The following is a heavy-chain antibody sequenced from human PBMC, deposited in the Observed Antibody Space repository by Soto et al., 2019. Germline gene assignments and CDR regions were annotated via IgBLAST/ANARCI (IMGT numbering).Heavy chain of an antibody. D-gene: IGHD2-8*01. J-gene: IGHJ4*02. CDR3: ARAMANYFDY. CDR1: GGSVSSDDYS. CDR2: IRDSGST. Sequence: QVQLQESGPGLVKPSQTLSVTCTVSGGSVSSDDYSWSWIRQHPGKGLEWIGYIRDSGSTYYNPSLEGRVTISVDTSKNQFSLRLRSVTAADTAAYYCARAMANYFDYWGQGTLVTASS. V-gene: IGHV4-31*03.